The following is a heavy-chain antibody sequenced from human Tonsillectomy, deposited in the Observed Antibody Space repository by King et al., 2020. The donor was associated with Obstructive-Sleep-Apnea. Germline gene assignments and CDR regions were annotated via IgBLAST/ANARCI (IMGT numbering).Heavy chain of an antibody. CDR2: IYYSGST. Sequence: QLQESGPGLVKPSQTLSLTCTVSGGSISSGDYYWSWIRQPPGKGLEWIGYIYYSGSTYYNPSPKRRVTISVDTSKNQFSLKLSSVTAADTALYYCARDRCSGGSCSLDYWGHGALVTASS. CDR3: ARDRCSGGSCSLDY. D-gene: IGHD2-15*01. V-gene: IGHV4-30-4*01. J-gene: IGHJ4*01. CDR1: GGSISSGDYY.